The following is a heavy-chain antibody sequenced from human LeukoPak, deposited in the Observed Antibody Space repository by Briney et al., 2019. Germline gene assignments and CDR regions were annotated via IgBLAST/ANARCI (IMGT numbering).Heavy chain of an antibody. CDR1: GFTFNTYW. V-gene: IGHV3-7*01. Sequence: GGSLRLSCAASGFTFNTYWISWDRQAPGKGLQWVANIKPDGNERYYVDYVKGRFTISRDNARSSLYLQMDSLRVEDTAIYYCARRQWTAFDFWGQGTMVTVSS. D-gene: IGHD6-19*01. CDR3: ARRQWTAFDF. CDR2: IKPDGNER. J-gene: IGHJ3*01.